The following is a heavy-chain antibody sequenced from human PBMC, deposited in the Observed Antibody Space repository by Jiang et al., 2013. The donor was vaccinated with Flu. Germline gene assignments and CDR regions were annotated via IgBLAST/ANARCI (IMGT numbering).Heavy chain of an antibody. CDR1: GYTFTSYY. J-gene: IGHJ2*01. CDR2: INPSGGST. V-gene: IGHV1-46*01. CDR3: ASCTEYSSGWGPNWYFDL. D-gene: IGHD6-19*01. Sequence: SGAEVKKPGASVKVSCKASGYTFTSYYMHWVRQAPGQGLEWMGIINPSGGSTSYAQKFQGRVTMTRDTSTSTVYMELSSLRSEDTAVYYCASCTEYSSGWGPNWYFDLWGRGTLVTVSS.